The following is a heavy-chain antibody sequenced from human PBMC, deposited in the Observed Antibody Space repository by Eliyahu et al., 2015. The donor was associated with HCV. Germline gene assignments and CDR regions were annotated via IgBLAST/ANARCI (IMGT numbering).Heavy chain of an antibody. V-gene: IGHV4-38-2*01. CDR1: GYSITSGYY. CDR2: LPCGGS. CDR3: ARGHGIYDY. Sequence: QVQLQESGPGLVKSSETLSLTCAVSGYSITSGYYWGLDPAAPREGAGVVWGFLPCGGSSYNTSLKSRVTISVDTSKNQFSLKLNSVTAADTAVYYCARGHGIYDYWGQGTLVTVSS. D-gene: IGHD2/OR15-2a*01. J-gene: IGHJ4*02.